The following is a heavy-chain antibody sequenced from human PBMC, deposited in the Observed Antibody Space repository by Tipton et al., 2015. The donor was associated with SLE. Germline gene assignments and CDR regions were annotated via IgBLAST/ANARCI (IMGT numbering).Heavy chain of an antibody. J-gene: IGHJ4*02. Sequence: SLRLSCAASGFTFSDHYMSWIRQVPGKGLEWVSYISYSSRYTDYADSVKGRFTISRDNAKNSLYLQMNSLRADDTAVYYCAKDQVSRRGRFDFWGQGTLVTVSS. CDR2: ISYSSRYT. CDR1: GFTFSDHY. V-gene: IGHV3-11*06. D-gene: IGHD5/OR15-5a*01. CDR3: AKDQVSRRGRFDF.